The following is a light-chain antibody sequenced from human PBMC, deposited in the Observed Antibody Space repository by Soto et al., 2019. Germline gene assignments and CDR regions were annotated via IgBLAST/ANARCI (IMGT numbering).Light chain of an antibody. CDR2: EVS. V-gene: IGLV2-18*02. CDR1: SSDVGSYDR. J-gene: IGLJ2*01. Sequence: QSVLTQPPSVSASPGQSVTISCTGTSSDVGSYDRVSWYQQPPGTAPKLMISEVSNRPSGVPDRFSGSKSGNTASLTISGLQAEDEADYFCASYRTSSAFVVFGGGTKVTVL. CDR3: ASYRTSSAFVV.